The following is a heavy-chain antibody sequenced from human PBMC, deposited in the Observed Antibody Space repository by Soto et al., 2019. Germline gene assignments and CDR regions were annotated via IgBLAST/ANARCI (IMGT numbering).Heavy chain of an antibody. D-gene: IGHD3-3*01. CDR1: GFTFTSSA. V-gene: IGHV1-58*01. J-gene: IGHJ4*02. Sequence: SVKVSCKASGFTFTSSALQWVRQARGQRLEWIGWIVVGSGNTNYAQKFQGRVTMTRHTSISTAYMELSSLRSEDTAAYYCAREKSGYYDYWGQGTLVTVSS. CDR3: AREKSGYYDY. CDR2: IVVGSGNT.